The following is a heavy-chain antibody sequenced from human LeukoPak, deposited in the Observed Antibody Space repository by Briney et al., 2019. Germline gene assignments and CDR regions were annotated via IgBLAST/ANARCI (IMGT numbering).Heavy chain of an antibody. Sequence: ASVKVSCKASGYTFSGYYIHWVRQAPGQGLEWMGWINPNINGTNYAQKFQGRVTMTGDRSISTAYMELSRLRSDDTAVYYCARERTPGSGYGVDYWGQGTVVTVSS. V-gene: IGHV1-2*02. J-gene: IGHJ4*02. D-gene: IGHD6-25*01. CDR1: GYTFSGYY. CDR3: ARERTPGSGYGVDY. CDR2: INPNINGT.